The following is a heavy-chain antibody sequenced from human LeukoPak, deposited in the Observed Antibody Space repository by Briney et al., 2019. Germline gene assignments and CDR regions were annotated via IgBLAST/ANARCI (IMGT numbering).Heavy chain of an antibody. CDR1: GGSISSSNYY. D-gene: IGHD6-13*01. CDR3: ARELAGTGGGYYYYYYMDV. Sequence: ASETLSLTCSVSGGSISSSNYYWSWIRQPAGKGLEWIGRIYTSESTNYNPSLKSRVTISVDTSKNQFSLKLSSVTAADTAVYYCARELAGTGGGYYYYYYMDVWGKGTTVTISS. CDR2: IYTSEST. J-gene: IGHJ6*03. V-gene: IGHV4-61*02.